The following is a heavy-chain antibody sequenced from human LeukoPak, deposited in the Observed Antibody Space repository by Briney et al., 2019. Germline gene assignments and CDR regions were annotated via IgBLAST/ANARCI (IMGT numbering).Heavy chain of an antibody. V-gene: IGHV1-8*01. CDR2: MNPNSGNT. Sequence: ASVKVSCKASGYTFTSYDINWVRPATGQGLDWMGWMNPNSGNTGYAQKFQGRVTMTRNTSISTAYMELSSLRSEDTAVYYCARGVEDYGDYRVYYFDYWGQGTLVTVSS. D-gene: IGHD4-17*01. J-gene: IGHJ4*02. CDR1: GYTFTSYD. CDR3: ARGVEDYGDYRVYYFDY.